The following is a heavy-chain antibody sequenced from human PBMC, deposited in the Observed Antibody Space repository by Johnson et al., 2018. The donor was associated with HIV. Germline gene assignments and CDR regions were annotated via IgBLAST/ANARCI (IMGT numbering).Heavy chain of an antibody. CDR3: ARDDTWGDAFDI. D-gene: IGHD1-26*01. CDR2: IKQDGSEK. CDR1: GFTFSSYW. Sequence: VQLVESGGGLVQPGGSLRLSCAASGFTFSSYWMSWVRQAPGKVLEWVANIKQDGSEKYYVDSVTGRFTISRDNAKNSLYLQMNSLRAKDTAVYYCARDDTWGDAFDIWGQGTMVTVSS. V-gene: IGHV3-7*05. J-gene: IGHJ3*02.